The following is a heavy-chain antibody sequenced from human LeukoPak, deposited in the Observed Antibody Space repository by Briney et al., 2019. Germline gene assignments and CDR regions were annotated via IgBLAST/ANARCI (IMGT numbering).Heavy chain of an antibody. CDR3: ARDYQPARLEGIPAAGTNY. D-gene: IGHD6-13*01. Sequence: PGGSLRLSCAASGFTFSSYEMNWVRQAPGKGLEWVSYISSSGSTIYYADSVKGRFTISRDNAKNSLYLQMNSLRAEDTAVYYCARDYQPARLEGIPAAGTNYWGQGTLVTVSS. CDR1: GFTFSSYE. V-gene: IGHV3-48*03. J-gene: IGHJ4*02. CDR2: ISSSGSTI.